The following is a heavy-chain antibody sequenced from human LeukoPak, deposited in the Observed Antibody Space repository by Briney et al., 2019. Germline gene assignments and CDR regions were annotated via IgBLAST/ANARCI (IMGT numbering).Heavy chain of an antibody. Sequence: ASVKVSCKVSGYTLTELSMHWVRQAPGKGLEWMGGFDPEDGETIYAQKFQGRVTMTEDTSTDTAYMELSSLRSEDTAVYYCATGGSGATQRPYYYYYMDVWGKGTTVTVSS. V-gene: IGHV1-24*01. CDR3: ATGGSGATQRPYYYYYMDV. J-gene: IGHJ6*03. D-gene: IGHD1-26*01. CDR1: GYTLTELS. CDR2: FDPEDGET.